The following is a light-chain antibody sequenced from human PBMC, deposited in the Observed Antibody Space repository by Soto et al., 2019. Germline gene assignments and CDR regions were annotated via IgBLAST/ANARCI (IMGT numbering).Light chain of an antibody. Sequence: AIEMTQSPSSLSVSVGDRVTITCRASQGIRHDLGWYQQKPGKAPELLIYAASILQSGVPSRFSGSGSGTDFTLTITSLQPEDFAIYYCQQYNSYPPNFGGGTTVEIK. CDR1: QGIRHD. V-gene: IGKV1-6*01. CDR3: QQYNSYPPN. J-gene: IGKJ4*01. CDR2: AAS.